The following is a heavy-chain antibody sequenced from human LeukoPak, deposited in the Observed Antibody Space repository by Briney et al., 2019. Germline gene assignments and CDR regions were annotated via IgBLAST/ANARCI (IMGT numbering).Heavy chain of an antibody. V-gene: IGHV4-59*01. CDR3: ARDHPPSIAAAGLDY. D-gene: IGHD6-13*01. J-gene: IGHJ4*02. CDR1: GGSITSYY. CDR2: IYYSGST. Sequence: KPSETLSLTCTVSGGSITSYYWSWIRQPPGKGLEWIGYIYYSGSTNYNPSLRSRLTISLDTSNNQFSLKLSSVTAADTAVYYCARDHPPSIAAAGLDYWGQGTLVTVSS.